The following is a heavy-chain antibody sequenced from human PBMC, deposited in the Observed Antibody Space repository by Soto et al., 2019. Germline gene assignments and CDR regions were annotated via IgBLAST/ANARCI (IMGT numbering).Heavy chain of an antibody. J-gene: IGHJ5*02. CDR1: GASLSDNY. CDR2: INHSGNT. D-gene: IGHD2-21*01. Sequence: XETLSLTCAVDGASLSDNYCNWLRQPPGKGLEWIGEINHSGNTNYNPSLRSRVTISIDTSKNQLSLNLRSVSAADTAVYYCARGRGEFDVWGQGTPVTVSS. CDR3: ARGRGEFDV. V-gene: IGHV4-34*01.